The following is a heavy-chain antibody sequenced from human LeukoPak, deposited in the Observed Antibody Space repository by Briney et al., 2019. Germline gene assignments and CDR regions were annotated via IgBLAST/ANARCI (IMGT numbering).Heavy chain of an antibody. CDR2: ISYDGSNK. CDR3: ARDGFGATVTTSYYWYFDL. D-gene: IGHD4-17*01. J-gene: IGHJ2*01. CDR1: GFTFSSYA. Sequence: GGSLRLSCAASGFTFSSYAMHWVRQAPGKGLEWVAVISYDGSNKYYADSVKGRFTISRDNSKNTLYLQMNSLRAEDTAVYYCARDGFGATVTTSYYWYFDLWGRGTLVTVSS. V-gene: IGHV3-30-3*01.